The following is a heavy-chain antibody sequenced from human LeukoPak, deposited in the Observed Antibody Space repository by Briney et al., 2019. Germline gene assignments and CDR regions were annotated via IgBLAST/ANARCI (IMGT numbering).Heavy chain of an antibody. CDR2: ISYDGSNK. CDR3: ARDGIRYYYYGMDV. Sequence: PGGSLRPSCAASGFTFSSYAMHWVRQAPGKGLEWVAVISYDGSNKYYADSVKGRFTISRDNSKNTLYLQMNSLRAEDTAVYYCARDGIRYYYYGMDVWGQGTTVTVSS. CDR1: GFTFSSYA. V-gene: IGHV3-30-3*01. J-gene: IGHJ6*02. D-gene: IGHD1-26*01.